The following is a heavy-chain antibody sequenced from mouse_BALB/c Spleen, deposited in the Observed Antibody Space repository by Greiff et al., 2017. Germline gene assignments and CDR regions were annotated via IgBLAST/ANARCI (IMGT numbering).Heavy chain of an antibody. CDR1: GFTFTDYY. D-gene: IGHD2-4*01. V-gene: IGHV7-3*02. CDR2: IRNKANGYTT. CDR3: ARAPMITTDAMDY. Sequence: VQLKESGGGLVQPGGSLRLSCATSGFTFTDYYMSWVRQPPGKALEWLGFIRNKANGYTTEYSASVKGRFTISRDNSQSILYLQMNTLRAEDSATYYCARAPMITTDAMDYWGQGTSVTVSS. J-gene: IGHJ4*01.